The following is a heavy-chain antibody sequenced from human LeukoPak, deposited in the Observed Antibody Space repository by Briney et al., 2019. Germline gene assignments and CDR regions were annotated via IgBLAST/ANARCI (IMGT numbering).Heavy chain of an antibody. CDR2: INPNTGAT. J-gene: IGHJ5*02. CDR1: GYTFTNYY. V-gene: IGHV1-2*06. D-gene: IGHD4-23*01. Sequence: ASVMVSCKASGYTFTNYYIHWVRQAPGQGLEWMGRINPNTGATKYAQKFQGRVSMIRDRSINTAFMDLSRLRNDDTAVYYCARDQGDGGNSFDPWGQGTLVTVSS. CDR3: ARDQGDGGNSFDP.